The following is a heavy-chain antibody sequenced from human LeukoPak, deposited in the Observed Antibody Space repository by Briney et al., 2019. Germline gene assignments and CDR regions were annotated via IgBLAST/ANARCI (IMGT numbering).Heavy chain of an antibody. D-gene: IGHD3-10*01. J-gene: IGHJ4*02. Sequence: VESLVISCKGSGYSFTSYWIGWVRQMPGKGLEWMGIIYPGDSDTRYSPSFQGQVTISADKSISTAYLQWSSLKASDTAMYYCARVMWFGQLLFDYWGQGTLVSVSS. CDR1: GYSFTSYW. CDR3: ARVMWFGQLLFDY. V-gene: IGHV5-51*01. CDR2: IYPGDSDT.